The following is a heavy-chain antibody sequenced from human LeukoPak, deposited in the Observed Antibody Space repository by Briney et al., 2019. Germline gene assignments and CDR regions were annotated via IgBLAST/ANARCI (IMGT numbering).Heavy chain of an antibody. Sequence: GESLKISCKGSGYSFTSYWISWVRQMPGKGLEWMGRIDPSDSYTNYSPSFQGHVTISADKSISTAYQQWSSLKASDTAMYYCARQEKYYCSGGSCHYYYGMDVWGQGTTVTVSS. D-gene: IGHD2-15*01. CDR3: ARQEKYYCSGGSCHYYYGMDV. CDR2: IDPSDSYT. J-gene: IGHJ6*02. CDR1: GYSFTSYW. V-gene: IGHV5-10-1*01.